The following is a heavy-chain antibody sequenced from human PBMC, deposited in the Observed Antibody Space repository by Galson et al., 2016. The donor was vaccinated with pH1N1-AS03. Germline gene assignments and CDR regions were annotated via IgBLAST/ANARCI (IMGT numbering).Heavy chain of an antibody. V-gene: IGHV3-15*01. D-gene: IGHD3-10*01. CDR1: GFTFSNSW. CDR3: TSGMVELDY. CDR2: IKSKAHGGTA. Sequence: SLRLSCAASGFTFSNSWMAWVRQAPGKGLEWVGRIKSKAHGGTADYAAPVKGRFTISRDDSKNELYLEMNSLKTEDTATYYCTSGMVELDYWGQGTLVTVSS. J-gene: IGHJ4*02.